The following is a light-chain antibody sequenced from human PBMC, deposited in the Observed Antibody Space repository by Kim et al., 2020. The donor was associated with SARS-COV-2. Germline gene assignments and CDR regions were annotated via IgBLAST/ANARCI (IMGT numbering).Light chain of an antibody. Sequence: EIVMTQSPATLSVSPGETATLSCRASRSVSDKLAWYQQKPGQAPRLLIHGASTRATGIPARFSGSGSGTEFTLNISSLQSEDVAIYYCQQYINWPPYTFGQGTKLEI. J-gene: IGKJ2*01. V-gene: IGKV3-15*01. CDR3: QQYINWPPYT. CDR1: RSVSDK. CDR2: GAS.